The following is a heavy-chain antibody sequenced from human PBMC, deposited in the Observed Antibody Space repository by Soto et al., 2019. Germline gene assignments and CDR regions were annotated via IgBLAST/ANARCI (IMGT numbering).Heavy chain of an antibody. CDR3: ARESSRDQNWFDP. Sequence: SETLSLTCVVSGFSISSGYYWGWIRQPPGKGLEWIVSIYHSGTTCYNPSLKSRVTISVDTSKNQFSLNLNSVTAADTAIYYCARESSRDQNWFDPWGQGTLVTVSS. D-gene: IGHD6-13*01. CDR1: GFSISSGYY. J-gene: IGHJ5*02. V-gene: IGHV4-38-2*02. CDR2: IYHSGTT.